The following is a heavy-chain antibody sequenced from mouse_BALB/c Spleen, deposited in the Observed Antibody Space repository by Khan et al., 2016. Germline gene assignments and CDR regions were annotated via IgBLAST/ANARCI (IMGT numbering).Heavy chain of an antibody. CDR1: GYSISSGHS. J-gene: IGHJ4*01. CDR3: GRDEYDEVYYAKDY. D-gene: IGHD2-4*01. Sequence: EVQLQEAGPDLVKPSQSLSLTCTVTGYSISSGHSWHWIRQFPGNKLEWMGCIRYSGSTNYNPSLKSRISITRVTSKNQFFLQLNSVTSEDTATYYCGRDEYDEVYYAKDYGGQGASVTVSS. V-gene: IGHV3-1*02. CDR2: IRYSGST.